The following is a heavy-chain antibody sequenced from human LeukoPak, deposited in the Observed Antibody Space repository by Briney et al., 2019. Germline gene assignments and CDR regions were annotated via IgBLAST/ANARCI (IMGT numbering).Heavy chain of an antibody. CDR1: GYTFSSDS. J-gene: IGHJ4*02. CDR2: ISGSGSTI. V-gene: IGHV3-48*01. Sequence: PGGSLRLSCAASGYTFSSDSMSWVRQAPGKGLEWVSYISGSGSTIYYADSVKGRFTISRNNAKNSLYLQMNSLRAEDTAVYYCARELGLDYWGQGTLVTVSS. D-gene: IGHD6-13*01. CDR3: ARELGLDY.